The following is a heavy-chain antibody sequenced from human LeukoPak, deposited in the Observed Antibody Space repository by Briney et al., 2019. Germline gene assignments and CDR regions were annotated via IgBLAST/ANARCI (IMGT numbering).Heavy chain of an antibody. J-gene: IGHJ3*02. V-gene: IGHV1-69*06. Sequence: SVKVSCKASGGTFSSYAISWVRQAPGQGLEWMGGIIPIFGTANYAQKFQGRVTITADKSTSTAYMELSSLRSEDTAVYYCARPVVPAANAFDIWGQGTMVTVSS. CDR3: ARPVVPAANAFDI. D-gene: IGHD2-2*01. CDR2: IIPIFGTA. CDR1: GGTFSSYA.